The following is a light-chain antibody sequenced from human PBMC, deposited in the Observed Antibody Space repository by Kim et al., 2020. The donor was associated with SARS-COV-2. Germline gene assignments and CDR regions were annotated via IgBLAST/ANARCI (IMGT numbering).Light chain of an antibody. CDR1: SSNIGAGYD. CDR3: QSYDNSLSGWV. CDR2: GNN. V-gene: IGLV1-40*01. J-gene: IGLJ3*02. Sequence: QRVTISCPGSSSNIGAGYDVHWYQQLPGTAPKVLIFGNNNRPSGFPDRFSGSKSGTAASLAITGLQAEDEADYYCQSYDNSLSGWVFGGGTQLTVL.